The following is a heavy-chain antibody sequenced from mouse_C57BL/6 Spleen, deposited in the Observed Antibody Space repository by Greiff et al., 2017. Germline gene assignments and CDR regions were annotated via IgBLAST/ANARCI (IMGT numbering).Heavy chain of an antibody. CDR3: AREGRWDVSFDY. J-gene: IGHJ2*01. D-gene: IGHD4-1*01. CDR2: INYDGSST. CDR1: GFTFSDYY. V-gene: IGHV5-16*01. Sequence: EVKLVESEGGLVQPGSSMKLSCTASGFTFSDYYMAWVRQVPEKGLEWVANINYDGSSTYYLDSLKSRFIISRDNAKNILYLQMSSLKSEDTATYYCAREGRWDVSFDYWGQGTTLTVSS.